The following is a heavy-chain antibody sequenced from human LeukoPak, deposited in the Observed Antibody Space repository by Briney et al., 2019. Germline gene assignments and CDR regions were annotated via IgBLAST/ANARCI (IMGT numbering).Heavy chain of an antibody. D-gene: IGHD3-22*01. CDR1: GFTFDDYA. CDR3: AKDISPLYYYDSSGQGYYFDY. J-gene: IGHJ4*02. Sequence: GRSLRLSCAASGFTFDDYAMHWVRHAPGKGLEWVSGISWNSGSIGYADSVKGRFTISRDNAKNSLYLQMNSLRAEDTALYYCAKDISPLYYYDSSGQGYYFDYWGQGTLVTVSS. V-gene: IGHV3-9*01. CDR2: ISWNSGSI.